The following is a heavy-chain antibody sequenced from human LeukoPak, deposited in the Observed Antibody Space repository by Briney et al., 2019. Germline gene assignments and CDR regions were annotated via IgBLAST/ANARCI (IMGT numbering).Heavy chain of an antibody. J-gene: IGHJ4*02. CDR1: GGSFSGYY. CDR3: ARGQEYDFWSGFHVDY. D-gene: IGHD3-3*01. Sequence: PSETLSLTCAVYGGSFSGYYWSWIRQPPGKGLEWIGEINHSGSTNYNPSLKSRVTISVDTSKNQSSLKLSSVTAADTAVYYCARGQEYDFWSGFHVDYWGQGTLVTVSS. V-gene: IGHV4-34*01. CDR2: INHSGST.